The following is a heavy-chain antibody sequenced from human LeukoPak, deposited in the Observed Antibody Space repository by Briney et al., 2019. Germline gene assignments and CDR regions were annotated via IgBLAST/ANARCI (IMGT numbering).Heavy chain of an antibody. CDR2: ISGSGGST. J-gene: IGHJ3*02. D-gene: IGHD3-22*01. CDR3: AKGCITMIVVVITTNDAFDI. V-gene: IGHV3-23*01. CDR1: GFTFSNYA. Sequence: GGSLRLSCAASGFTFSNYAMSWVRQAPGKGLEWVSAISGSGGSTYYADSVKGRFTISRDNSKNTLYLQMNSLRAEDTAVYYCAKGCITMIVVVITTNDAFDIWGQGTMVTVSS.